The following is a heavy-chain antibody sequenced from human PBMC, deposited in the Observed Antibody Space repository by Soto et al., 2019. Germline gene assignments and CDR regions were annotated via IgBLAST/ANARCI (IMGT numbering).Heavy chain of an antibody. J-gene: IGHJ6*03. CDR1: GGSFSGYY. V-gene: IGHV4-34*01. Sequence: SETLSLTCAVYGGSFSGYYWSWIRQPPGKGLEWIGEINHSGSTNYNPSLKSRVTISVDTSKNQFSLKLSSVTAADTAVYYCARVANWNVRRRGAPHMDVWGKGTTVTVSS. D-gene: IGHD1-20*01. CDR2: INHSGST. CDR3: ARVANWNVRRRGAPHMDV.